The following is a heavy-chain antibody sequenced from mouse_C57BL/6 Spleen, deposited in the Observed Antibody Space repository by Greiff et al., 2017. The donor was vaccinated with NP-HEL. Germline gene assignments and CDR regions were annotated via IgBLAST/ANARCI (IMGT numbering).Heavy chain of an antibody. Sequence: DVHLVESEGGLVQPGSSMKLSCTASGFTFSDYYMAWVRQVPEKGLEWVANINYDGSSTYYLDSLNSRFIISRDNAKNILYLQMSSLKSEDTATYYCARDRYYYGSSYFDYWGQGTTLTVSS. CDR1: GFTFSDYY. J-gene: IGHJ2*01. V-gene: IGHV5-16*01. D-gene: IGHD1-1*01. CDR3: ARDRYYYGSSYFDY. CDR2: INYDGSST.